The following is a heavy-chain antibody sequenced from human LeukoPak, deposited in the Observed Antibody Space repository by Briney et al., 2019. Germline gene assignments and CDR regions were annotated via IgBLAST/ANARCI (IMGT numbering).Heavy chain of an antibody. CDR1: GFTFSKYW. V-gene: IGHV3-7*03. D-gene: IGHD4-17*01. Sequence: GGSLRLSCAASGFTFSKYWMSWVRQAPGKGLEWVANIKEDGSEKYYVDSVKGRLTISRDNAKNSLDLQMNSLRAEDTAVYYCARGSDYGDTDFDYWGQGTLVTVSS. CDR2: IKEDGSEK. J-gene: IGHJ4*02. CDR3: ARGSDYGDTDFDY.